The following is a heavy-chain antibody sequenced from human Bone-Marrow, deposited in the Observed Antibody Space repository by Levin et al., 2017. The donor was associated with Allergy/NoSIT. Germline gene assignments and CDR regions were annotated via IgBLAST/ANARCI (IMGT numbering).Heavy chain of an antibody. CDR3: AKRQYSIATHPFDF. CDR1: GFVFGSYA. Sequence: GGSLRLSCSASGFVFGSYAMSWVRQAPGKGLEWISSMTGTGGTIYYADSVKGRLTISRDNSKNTLYLQMNALGAEDTARYYCAKRQYSIATHPFDFWGRGTVVTVSS. J-gene: IGHJ4*02. D-gene: IGHD6-6*01. CDR2: MTGTGGTI. V-gene: IGHV3-23*01.